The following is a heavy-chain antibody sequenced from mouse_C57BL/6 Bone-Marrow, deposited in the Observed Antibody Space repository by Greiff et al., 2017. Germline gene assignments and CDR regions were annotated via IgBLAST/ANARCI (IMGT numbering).Heavy chain of an antibody. J-gene: IGHJ2*01. CDR3: ARFEFDGYFLFDY. CDR1: GSTFTSYW. CDR2: IDPSDSYP. Sequence: QVQLQQPGAELVMPGASVKLSCKASGSTFTSYWLHWVKQRPGQGLEWIGEIDPSDSYPNYNQKFKGKSTLTVAKSSSPAYMQLSSLTSEDSAVYYCARFEFDGYFLFDYWGQGTTLTVSS. D-gene: IGHD2-3*01. V-gene: IGHV1-69*01.